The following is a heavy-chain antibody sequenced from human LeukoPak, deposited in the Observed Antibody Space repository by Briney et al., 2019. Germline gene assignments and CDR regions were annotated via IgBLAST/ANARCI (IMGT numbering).Heavy chain of an antibody. CDR1: GFTFGSYA. J-gene: IGHJ4*02. Sequence: PGGSLRLSCAASGFTFGSYAMSWVRQAPGKGLEWVSAISGSGGSTYYADSVKGRFTISRDNSKNTLYLQMNSLRAEDTAVYYCAKDGESIAARLRTYYFDYWGQGTLVTVSS. V-gene: IGHV3-23*01. D-gene: IGHD6-6*01. CDR2: ISGSGGST. CDR3: AKDGESIAARLRTYYFDY.